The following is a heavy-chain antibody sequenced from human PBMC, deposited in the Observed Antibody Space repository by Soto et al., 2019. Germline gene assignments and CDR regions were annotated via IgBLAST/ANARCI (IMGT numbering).Heavy chain of an antibody. CDR2: ISFDGSNK. V-gene: IGHV3-30*04. D-gene: IGHD5-12*01. CDR1: GFTFSYYP. J-gene: IGHJ6*01. Sequence: QMQLVESGGGAVQPGRSLRLSCAASGFTFSYYPMHWVRQAPGKGLEWVAVISFDGSNKYYADSVKGRFTISRDNSKNKLYLQMNKLGGEGPAGYLWARTPGDMVAILYILPLDGREPLSDVGVLGQGATV. CDR3: ARTPGDMVAILYILPLDGREPLSDVGV.